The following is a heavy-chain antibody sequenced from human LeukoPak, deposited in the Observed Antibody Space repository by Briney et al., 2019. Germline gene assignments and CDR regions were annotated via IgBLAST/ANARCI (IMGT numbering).Heavy chain of an antibody. V-gene: IGHV4-38-2*02. D-gene: IGHD6-13*01. CDR2: IYNSGST. CDR1: GYSISSGYF. J-gene: IGHJ5*02. Sequence: SETLSLTCTVSGYSISSGYFWGWIRQPPRKGLEWIGTIYNSGSTYYNASLESRVTISVDTSKNQFSLKLSSVTAADTAVYYCARAYSSSWYFNWFDPWGQGTLVTVSS. CDR3: ARAYSSSWYFNWFDP.